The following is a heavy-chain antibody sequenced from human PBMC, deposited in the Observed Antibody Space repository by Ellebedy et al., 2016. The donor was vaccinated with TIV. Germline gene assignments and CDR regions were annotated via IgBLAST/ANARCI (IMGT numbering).Heavy chain of an antibody. CDR1: GFTFSSYA. CDR2: ISYDGSNK. V-gene: IGHV3-30*04. CDR3: ARTMVRGVIINYFDY. D-gene: IGHD3-10*01. J-gene: IGHJ4*02. Sequence: GGSLRLSXAASGFTFSSYAMHWVRQAPGKGLEWVAVISYDGSNKYYADSVKGRFTISRDNSKNTLYLQMNSLRAEDTAVYYCARTMVRGVIINYFDYWGQGTLVTVSS.